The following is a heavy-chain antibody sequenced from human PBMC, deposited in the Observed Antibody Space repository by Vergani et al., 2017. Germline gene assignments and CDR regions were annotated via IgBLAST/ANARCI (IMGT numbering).Heavy chain of an antibody. D-gene: IGHD2-15*01. CDR3: TRHWAVVAADNWFDP. CDR1: GFTFSSYW. V-gene: IGHV3-7*01. Sequence: EVKLVESGGGLVKPGGSLRLSCAASGFTFSSYWMSWVRQAPGKGLEWVANIKQDGSEKYSVDSVKGRFTISRDNAKNSLYLQMNSLRAEDTAVYYCTRHWAVVAADNWFDPWGQGTLVTVSS. CDR2: IKQDGSEK. J-gene: IGHJ5*02.